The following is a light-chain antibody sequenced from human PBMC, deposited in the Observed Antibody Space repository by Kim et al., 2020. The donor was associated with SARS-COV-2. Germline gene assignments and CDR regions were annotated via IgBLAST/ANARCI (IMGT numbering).Light chain of an antibody. Sequence: KTVLLSCTRRSASIATNYVQWYQQRPGSAPTTVIYENSQRPSGVPARFSGSIDISSNSASLTISGLKTEDEADYYCQSYDTRNRVVFGGGTQLTVL. CDR2: ENS. V-gene: IGLV6-57*03. CDR1: SASIATNY. J-gene: IGLJ2*01. CDR3: QSYDTRNRVV.